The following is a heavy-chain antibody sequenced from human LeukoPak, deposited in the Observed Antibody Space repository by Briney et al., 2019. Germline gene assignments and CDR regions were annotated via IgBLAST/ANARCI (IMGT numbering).Heavy chain of an antibody. CDR3: AREVDCSSFSFYRGPFDC. Sequence: GGSLRLSCAASGFTVSSNYMSWVRQAPGKGLEWVAVIWYDGSNAYYADSVKGRFTISRDNSKNTLYLQMHSLRVEDTAVYHCAREVDCSSFSFYRGPFDCWGQGTLVTVSS. CDR1: GFTVSSNY. V-gene: IGHV3-33*08. D-gene: IGHD2-15*01. CDR2: IWYDGSNA. J-gene: IGHJ4*02.